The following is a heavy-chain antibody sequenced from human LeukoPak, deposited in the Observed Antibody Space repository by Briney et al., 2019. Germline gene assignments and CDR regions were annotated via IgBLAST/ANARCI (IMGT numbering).Heavy chain of an antibody. CDR2: IYHSGST. J-gene: IGHJ5*02. CDR1: GYFISSGNY. Sequence: PSETLSLTCAVSGYFISSGNYWGWIRQPPGKGLEGIGSIYHSGSTSYNSSLKSRVTTSVDTSKNLFSLKLSSVTAADTAVYSCARTGWFGWFDPWGQGTLVTVSS. V-gene: IGHV4-38-2*01. D-gene: IGHD3-10*01. CDR3: ARTGWFGWFDP.